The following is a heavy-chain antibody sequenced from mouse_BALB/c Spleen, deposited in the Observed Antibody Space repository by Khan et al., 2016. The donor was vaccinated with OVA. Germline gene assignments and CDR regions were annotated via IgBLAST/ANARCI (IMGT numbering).Heavy chain of an antibody. V-gene: IGHV1-87*01. Sequence: VQLKQSGTELARPGASVKLSCKASGYTFTSYWMQWVKQRPGQGLEWIGAIYPGDGNTRYTQKFKGKATLTADKSSSTAYMQLSSLASEDSAVYVCVRGEITTGYFDYWGQGTTLTVSS. D-gene: IGHD1-1*01. CDR3: VRGEITTGYFDY. CDR2: IYPGDGNT. CDR1: GYTFTSYW. J-gene: IGHJ2*01.